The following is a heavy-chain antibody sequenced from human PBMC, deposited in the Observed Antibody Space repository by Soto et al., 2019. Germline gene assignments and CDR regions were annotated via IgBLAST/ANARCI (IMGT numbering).Heavy chain of an antibody. V-gene: IGHV1-69*13. CDR3: ARTRRAYDSSGYYYPRGNYYYYYGMDV. D-gene: IGHD3-22*01. J-gene: IGHJ6*02. Sequence: SVKVSCKASGGTFSSYAISWVRQAPGQGLERMGGIIPIFGTANYAQKFQGRVTITADESTSTAYMELSSLRSEDTAVYYCARTRRAYDSSGYYYPRGNYYYYYGMDVWGQGTTVTVSS. CDR2: IIPIFGTA. CDR1: GGTFSSYA.